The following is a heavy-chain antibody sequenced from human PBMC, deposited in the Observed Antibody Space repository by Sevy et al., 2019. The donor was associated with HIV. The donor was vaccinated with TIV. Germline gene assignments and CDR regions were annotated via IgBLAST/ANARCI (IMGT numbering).Heavy chain of an antibody. CDR1: GGSISSNY. D-gene: IGHD3-9*01. V-gene: IGHV4-59*01. Sequence: SETLSLTCTVSGGSISSNYWSWIRQPPGKRLEGIGYINYSGRTNSNPSLKSRVTISVDTSKNQFSLKLRSVTAADTAVYYCARESYDILPGSRGMDVWGQGTTVTVSS. J-gene: IGHJ6*02. CDR3: ARESYDILPGSRGMDV. CDR2: INYSGRT.